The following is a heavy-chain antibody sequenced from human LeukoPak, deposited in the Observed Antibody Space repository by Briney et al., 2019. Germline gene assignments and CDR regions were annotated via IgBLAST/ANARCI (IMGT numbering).Heavy chain of an antibody. J-gene: IGHJ4*02. CDR2: IKQDGSEK. Sequence: PGGSLRLSCVASGFTFGKYWMSWVRQAPGKGLEWVANIKQDGSEKHYVDSVKGRLTISRDNAKNLLYLQMNSLRVEDTAVYYCAGGPGFLIDCWGQGTLVTVSS. CDR1: GFTFGKYW. D-gene: IGHD3-3*01. V-gene: IGHV3-7*01. CDR3: AGGPGFLIDC.